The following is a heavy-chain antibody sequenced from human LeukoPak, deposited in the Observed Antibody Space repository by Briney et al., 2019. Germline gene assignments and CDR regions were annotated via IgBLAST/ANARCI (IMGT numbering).Heavy chain of an antibody. D-gene: IGHD2-2*01. J-gene: IGHJ1*01. Sequence: SETLSLTCAVYGGSFSGYYWSWIRQPPGKGLEWIGYIYYSGSTNYNPSLKSRVTISVDTSKNQFSLKLSSVTAADTAVYYCASTVVVPAAMLSEYFQHWGQGTLVTVSS. CDR2: IYYSGST. V-gene: IGHV4-59*08. CDR3: ASTVVVPAAMLSEYFQH. CDR1: GGSFSGYY.